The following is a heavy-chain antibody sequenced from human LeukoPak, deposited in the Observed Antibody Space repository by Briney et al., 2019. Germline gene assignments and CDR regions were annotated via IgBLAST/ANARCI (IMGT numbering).Heavy chain of an antibody. J-gene: IGHJ5*02. CDR1: GYTFTSYY. D-gene: IGHD3-10*01. CDR2: INPSGGST. CDR3: ARGETMVRGAIIFNWFDP. Sequence: ASVKVSCKASGYTFTSYYMHWVRQAPGQGLEWMGIINPSGGSTSYAQKLQGRVTMTTDTSTSTAYMELRSLRSDDTAVYYCARGETMVRGAIIFNWFDPWGQGTLVTVSS. V-gene: IGHV1-46*01.